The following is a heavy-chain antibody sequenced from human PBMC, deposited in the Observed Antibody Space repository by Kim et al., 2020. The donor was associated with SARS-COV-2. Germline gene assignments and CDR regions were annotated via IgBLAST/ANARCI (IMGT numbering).Heavy chain of an antibody. CDR2: IDPSDSYT. Sequence: GESLKISCKGSGYSFTSYWISWVRQMPGKGLEWMGRIDPSDSYTNYSPSFQGHVTISADKSISTAYLQWSSLKASDTAMYYCARHADEYQLLLIVSHNYYYYGMDVWGQGTTVTVSS. CDR3: ARHADEYQLLLIVSHNYYYYGMDV. CDR1: GYSFTSYW. J-gene: IGHJ6*02. V-gene: IGHV5-10-1*01. D-gene: IGHD2-2*01.